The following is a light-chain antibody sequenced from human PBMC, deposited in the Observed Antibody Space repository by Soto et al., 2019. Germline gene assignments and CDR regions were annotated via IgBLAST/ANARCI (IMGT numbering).Light chain of an antibody. V-gene: IGKV1-5*01. Sequence: DIQMTQSPSTLSASVGDRVTITCRASQTISSWLAWYQQKPGKAPKLLIYDASTLESGVPSRFSGSGSGTDFTLTISSLQPEDFATYYCQQLNSYPITFGQGTRLEIK. CDR3: QQLNSYPIT. CDR2: DAS. J-gene: IGKJ5*01. CDR1: QTISSW.